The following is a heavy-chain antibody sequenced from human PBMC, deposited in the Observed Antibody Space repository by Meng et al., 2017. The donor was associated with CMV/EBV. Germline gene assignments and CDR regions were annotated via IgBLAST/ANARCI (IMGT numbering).Heavy chain of an antibody. CDR3: AKGDGLDQLQGPLVDY. CDR2: IRYDGSNK. V-gene: IGHV3-30*02. D-gene: IGHD2-2*01. CDR1: GFTFSSYG. J-gene: IGHJ4*02. Sequence: GGSLRLSCAASGFTFSSYGVRWVRQAPGKGLEWVAFIRYDGSNKYYADSVKGRFTISRDNSKNTLYLQMNSLRAEDTAVYYCAKGDGLDQLQGPLVDYWGQGTLVTVSS.